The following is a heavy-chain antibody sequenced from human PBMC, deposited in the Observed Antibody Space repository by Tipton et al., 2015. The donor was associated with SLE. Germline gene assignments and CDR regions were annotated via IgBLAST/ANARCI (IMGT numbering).Heavy chain of an antibody. CDR2: IYHSGTT. CDR1: GGSISNNYW. V-gene: IGHV4-4*02. J-gene: IGHJ6*03. CDR3: AREPVYYYYYMDV. Sequence: TLSLTCAVSGGSISNNYWWSWVRQSPEKGLEWIGEIYHSGTTNYNPSLKSRVTISVDTSKNQFSLKLSSVTAADTAVYYCAREPVYYYYYMDVWGKGTTVTVSS.